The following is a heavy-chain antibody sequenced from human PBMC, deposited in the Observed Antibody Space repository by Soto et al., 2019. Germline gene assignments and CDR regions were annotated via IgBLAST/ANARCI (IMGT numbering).Heavy chain of an antibody. D-gene: IGHD6-13*01. CDR2: ISYDGSNK. Sequence: GGSMRLSCAASGFNFSSYAMNWVRQAPGKGLEWVAVISYDGSNKYYADSVKGRFTISRDNSKNTLYLQMNSLRAEDTAVYYCAKDLGSSWSLDYWGQGTLVTVSS. CDR3: AKDLGSSWSLDY. CDR1: GFNFSSYA. J-gene: IGHJ4*02. V-gene: IGHV3-30*18.